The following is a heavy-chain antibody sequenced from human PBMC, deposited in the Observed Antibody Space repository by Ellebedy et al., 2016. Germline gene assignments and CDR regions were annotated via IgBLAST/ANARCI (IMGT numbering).Heavy chain of an antibody. J-gene: IGHJ3*01. CDR3: ARDGQQLAPYAFDV. V-gene: IGHV3-30-3*01. CDR2: TSNDGSKE. CDR1: GFSFGRYT. Sequence: GGSLRLXXVASGFSFGRYTMHWVRQAPGKGLEWVALTSNDGSKEHNADSVKGRFTISRDNSKNTVYLQMNSLRVEDTAVYFCARDGQQLAPYAFDVWGQGAMVTVS. D-gene: IGHD6-13*01.